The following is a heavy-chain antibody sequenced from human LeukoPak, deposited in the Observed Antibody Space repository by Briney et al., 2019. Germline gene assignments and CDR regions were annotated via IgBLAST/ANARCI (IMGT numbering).Heavy chain of an antibody. CDR2: IYSGGST. V-gene: IGHV3-53*01. J-gene: IGHJ4*02. CDR1: GFSFSDYS. Sequence: PGGSLRLSCEASGFSFSDYSMNWVRQAPGKGLEWVSVIYSGGSTYYADSVKGRFTISRDNSKNTLYFQMNSLRAEDTAVYYCARADYYDSSGLYYFDYWGQGTLVTVSS. CDR3: ARADYYDSSGLYYFDY. D-gene: IGHD3-22*01.